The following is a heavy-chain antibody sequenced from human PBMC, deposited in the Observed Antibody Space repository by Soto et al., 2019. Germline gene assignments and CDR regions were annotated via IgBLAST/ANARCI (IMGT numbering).Heavy chain of an antibody. CDR3: ARDRAMVRGVRGPAPLDY. J-gene: IGHJ4*02. Sequence: SVTVSCKASGDSFTSYGIRWVRQAPGQGLEWMGWISAYNGNTNYAQKLQGRVTMTTDTSTSTAYMELSSLRSEDTAVYYCARDRAMVRGVRGPAPLDYWAQGTLVTVSS. V-gene: IGHV1-18*04. CDR1: GDSFTSYG. D-gene: IGHD3-10*01. CDR2: ISAYNGNT.